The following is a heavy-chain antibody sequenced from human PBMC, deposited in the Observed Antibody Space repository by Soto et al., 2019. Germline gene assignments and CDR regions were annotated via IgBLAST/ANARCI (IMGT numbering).Heavy chain of an antibody. CDR3: ARESADLTSNVGY. J-gene: IGHJ4*02. Sequence: SCSASAFLFNDPTRYWGLQGPGKGLEWVSSMSNTTTYLDYGDSMKGRFTMSRDNAKNSLYLEMNSLRAEDTAVYYCARESADLTSNVGYGAQGLLVTGS. CDR1: AFLFNDPT. D-gene: IGHD1-1*01. CDR2: MSNTTTYL. V-gene: IGHV3-21*06.